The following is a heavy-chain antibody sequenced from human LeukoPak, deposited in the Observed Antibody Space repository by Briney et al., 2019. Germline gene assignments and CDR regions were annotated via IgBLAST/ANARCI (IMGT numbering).Heavy chain of an antibody. D-gene: IGHD3-10*01. CDR2: INRDGSNT. CDR1: GFTFNNYW. V-gene: IGHV3-74*01. CDR3: AREETMGY. J-gene: IGHJ4*02. Sequence: GGSLRLSCAASGFTFNNYWMHWVRQAPGKGLVWVSRINRDGSNTDYADSVKGRFTIPRDNAKNTQYLQMNSLSAEDTAVYYCAREETMGYWGQGTLVTVSS.